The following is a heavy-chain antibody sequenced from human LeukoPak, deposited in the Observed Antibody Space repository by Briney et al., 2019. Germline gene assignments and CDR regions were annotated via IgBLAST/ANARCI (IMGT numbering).Heavy chain of an antibody. CDR3: ARDQLPPLGGYFDL. CDR2: INAGNGNT. CDR1: GYTFTRYA. J-gene: IGHJ2*01. D-gene: IGHD2-2*01. V-gene: IGHV1-3*01. Sequence: ASVKVSCKTFGYTFTRYAMHWVRQAPGQRPEWMGWINAGNGNTKYPQKFQGKVTTTRDTSASTAYMELSSLRSEDTAVYYCARDQLPPLGGYFDLWGRGTLVTVSS.